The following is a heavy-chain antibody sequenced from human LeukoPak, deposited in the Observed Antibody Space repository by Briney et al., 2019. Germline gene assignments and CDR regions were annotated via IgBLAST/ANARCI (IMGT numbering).Heavy chain of an antibody. CDR2: IYYSGST. Sequence: SETLSLTCTVSGGSISSYYWNWIRQPPGKGLEWIGYIYYSGSTNYNPSLKSRVTISVYTSKNQFSLKLSSVTAADTAVYYCARLKYYYDSSGYRAEYFQHWGQGTLVTVSS. J-gene: IGHJ1*01. V-gene: IGHV4-59*01. D-gene: IGHD3-22*01. CDR3: ARLKYYYDSSGYRAEYFQH. CDR1: GGSISSYY.